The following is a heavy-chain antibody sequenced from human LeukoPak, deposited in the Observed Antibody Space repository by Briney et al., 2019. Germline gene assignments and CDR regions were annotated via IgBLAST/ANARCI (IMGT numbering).Heavy chain of an antibody. Sequence: SETLSLTCTVSGGSISSSSYYWGWIRQPPGKGLEWIGSIYYSGSTYYNPSLKSRVTISVDTSKNQFSLKLSSVTAADTAVYYCAREIGYCSSTSCHKIGTGPFDYWGQGTLVTVSS. J-gene: IGHJ4*02. D-gene: IGHD2-2*02. CDR3: AREIGYCSSTSCHKIGTGPFDY. CDR2: IYYSGST. V-gene: IGHV4-39*01. CDR1: GGSISSSSYY.